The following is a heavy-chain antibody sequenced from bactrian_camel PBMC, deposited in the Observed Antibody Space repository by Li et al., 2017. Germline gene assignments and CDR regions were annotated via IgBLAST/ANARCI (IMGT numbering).Heavy chain of an antibody. CDR2: ISSDGGST. J-gene: IGHJ4*01. D-gene: IGHD6*01. CDR1: GFTFSTHA. V-gene: IGHV3S40*01. CDR3: AVGPDGGAWYGTGY. Sequence: VQLVESGGGSVQAGGSLRLSCAAFGFTFSTHAMTWVRQAPEKGIEWVSGISSDGGSTYYVEPVKGRFVISRDNAKNTLYLRLDVLKTEDTAMYYCAVGPDGGAWYGTGYWGQGTQVTVS.